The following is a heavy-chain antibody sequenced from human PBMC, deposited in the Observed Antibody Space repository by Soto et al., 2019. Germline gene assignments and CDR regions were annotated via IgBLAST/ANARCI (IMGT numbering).Heavy chain of an antibody. J-gene: IGHJ6*03. CDR1: GGSISSGGYY. CDR2: IYYRGST. D-gene: IGHD3-10*01. V-gene: IGHV4-31*03. Sequence: QVQLQESGPGLVKPSQTLSLTCTVSGGSISSGGYYWSWIRQHPGKGLEWIGYIYYRGSTYYNPSLKSRVTVSVDTSKNQSSLKLSSVTAADTAVYYCARVGYGSWSYYGNYYYYYLDDGGKGTTVTVSS. CDR3: ARVGYGSWSYYGNYYYYYLDD.